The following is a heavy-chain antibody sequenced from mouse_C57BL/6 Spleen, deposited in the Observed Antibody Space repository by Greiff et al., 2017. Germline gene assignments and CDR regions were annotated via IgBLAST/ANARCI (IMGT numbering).Heavy chain of an antibody. CDR1: GYTFTSYW. CDR2: IDPSDSYT. J-gene: IGHJ3*01. Sequence: QVQLQQPGAELVKPGASVKLSCKASGYTFTSYWMQWVKQRPGQGLEWIGEIDPSDSYTNYNQKFKGKATVTVETSSSTAYMQLSSLTSEDSAVYDCAREGSGFAYWGQGTMVTVSA. CDR3: AREGSGFAY. V-gene: IGHV1-50*01.